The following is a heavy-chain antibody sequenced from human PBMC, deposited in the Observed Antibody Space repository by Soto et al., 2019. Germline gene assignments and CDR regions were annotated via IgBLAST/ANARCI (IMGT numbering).Heavy chain of an antibody. CDR3: ARNYDRYDFDY. CDR2: IHYTGTI. V-gene: IGHV4-31*03. Sequence: QVQLQESGPGLVKPSQTLSLTCIVSGGSIISSHYYWNWIRQPPGKGLEWIGYIHYTGTIYYNASLKSRISISLDTTKNQSSLTLRSVTAADTATYYCARNYDRYDFDYWGQGALVTVSS. CDR1: GGSIISSHYY. J-gene: IGHJ4*02. D-gene: IGHD4-4*01.